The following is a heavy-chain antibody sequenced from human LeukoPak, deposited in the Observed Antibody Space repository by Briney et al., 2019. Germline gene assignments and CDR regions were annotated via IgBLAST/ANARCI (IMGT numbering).Heavy chain of an antibody. D-gene: IGHD1-26*01. V-gene: IGHV1-69*04. J-gene: IGHJ4*02. CDR2: IIPILGIA. CDR1: GYTLTELS. CDR3: AREPKTSGSYLDY. Sequence: SVKVSCKVSGYTLTELSMHWVRQAPGKGLEWMGRIIPILGIANYAQKFQGRVTITTDESTSTAYMELSSLRSEDTAVYYCAREPKTSGSYLDYWGQGTLVTVSS.